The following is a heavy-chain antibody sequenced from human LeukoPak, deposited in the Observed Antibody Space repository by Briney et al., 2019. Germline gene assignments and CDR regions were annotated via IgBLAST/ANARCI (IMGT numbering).Heavy chain of an antibody. Sequence: GEALQISCKGSGYSFTKYWSGWLRQMPANGLEWMGFINPGDSDTRYRPSFQGQVTLSADKSTSTAYLQWSSLKASDTDMYYCAIGADGTEYYDYWGKGTLVTVSS. CDR3: AIGADGTEYYDY. CDR1: GYSFTKYW. V-gene: IGHV5-51*01. CDR2: INPGDSDT. J-gene: IGHJ4*02. D-gene: IGHD6-13*01.